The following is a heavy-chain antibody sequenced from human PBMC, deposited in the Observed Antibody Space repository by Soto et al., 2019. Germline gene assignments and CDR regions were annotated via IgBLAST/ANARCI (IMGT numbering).Heavy chain of an antibody. Sequence: PSETLSLTCAVYGGSFSGYYWSWIRQPPGKGLEWIGEINHSGSTNYNPSLKSRVIISVDTSKNQFSLKLSSVTAADTAVYYCARKTGEGDYEKKTYRYYYMDVWGKGTTVTVSS. V-gene: IGHV4-34*01. J-gene: IGHJ6*03. D-gene: IGHD4-17*01. CDR3: ARKTGEGDYEKKTYRYYYMDV. CDR2: INHSGST. CDR1: GGSFSGYY.